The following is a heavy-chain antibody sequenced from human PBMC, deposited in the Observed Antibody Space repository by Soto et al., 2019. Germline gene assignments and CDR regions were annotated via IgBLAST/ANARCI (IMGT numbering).Heavy chain of an antibody. J-gene: IGHJ6*02. CDR2: IIPIFGPA. CDR3: ARVYYGRGTYYLAGGMDV. V-gene: IGHV1-69*13. Sequence: AVKVSCKACGGTFSNYAITWVRQAPGQGVEWMGGIIPIFGPANYAHKFQGRVTITADESTSTAYMELSSLRSEDTGVYYCARVYYGRGTYYLAGGMDVWGQGTTVTVSS. CDR1: GGTFSNYA. D-gene: IGHD3-10*01.